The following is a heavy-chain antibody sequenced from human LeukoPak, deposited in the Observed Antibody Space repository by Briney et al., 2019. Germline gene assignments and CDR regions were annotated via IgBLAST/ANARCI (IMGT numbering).Heavy chain of an antibody. V-gene: IGHV3-11*04. CDR3: ARNNGYLHADY. J-gene: IGHJ4*02. CDR2: ISSSGSTI. CDR1: GFTFSDYY. D-gene: IGHD6-13*01. Sequence: PGGPLRLLCGASGFTFSDYYMSWLRQAPGKGPAWVSYISSSGSTIYYADSVKGRLTISRDNAKNSLYLQMNSLRAEDTAVYYCARNNGYLHADYWGQGTLVTVSS.